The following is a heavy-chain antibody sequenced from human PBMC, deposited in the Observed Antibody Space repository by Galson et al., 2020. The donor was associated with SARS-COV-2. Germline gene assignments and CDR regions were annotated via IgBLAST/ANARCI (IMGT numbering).Heavy chain of an antibody. CDR3: ARSARVPAN. CDR1: GFTLSDYY. J-gene: IGHJ4*02. V-gene: IGHV3-11*06. Sequence: GGSLRLSCAASGFTLSDYYMSWIRQVPGKGLESVSYISHTGTDTNYADSVRGRFTTSRDNAKNSLYLQMNSLRVEDTAVYYCARSARVPANWGQGTLVTVSS. CDR2: ISHTGTDT. D-gene: IGHD3-10*01.